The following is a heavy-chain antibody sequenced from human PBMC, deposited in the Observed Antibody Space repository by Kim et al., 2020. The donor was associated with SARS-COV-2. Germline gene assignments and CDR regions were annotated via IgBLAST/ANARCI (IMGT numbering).Heavy chain of an antibody. V-gene: IGHV7-4-1*02. CDR1: GYTFTSYA. Sequence: ASVKVSGKASGYTFTSYAMNWVRQAPGQGLEWMGWINTNTGNPTYAQGFTGRFVFSLDTSVSTAYLQISSRKAEDTAVYYCARSPLYYDSSGRDWYFDLWGRGTLVTVSS. D-gene: IGHD3-22*01. CDR3: ARSPLYYDSSGRDWYFDL. J-gene: IGHJ2*01. CDR2: INTNTGNP.